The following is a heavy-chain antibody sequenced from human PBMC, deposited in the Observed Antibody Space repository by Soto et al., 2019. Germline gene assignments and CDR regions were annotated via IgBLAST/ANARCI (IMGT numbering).Heavy chain of an antibody. J-gene: IGHJ4*02. CDR2: ISAYNGNT. CDR3: ARAGIAARPGSGYFDY. V-gene: IGHV1-18*01. D-gene: IGHD6-6*01. Sequence: ASVKVSCKASGYTFTSYGISWVRQAPGQGLEWMGWISAYNGNTNYAQKLQGRVTMTTDTSTSTAYMELRSLRSDDTAVYYCARAGIAARPGSGYFDYWGQGTLVTVSS. CDR1: GYTFTSYG.